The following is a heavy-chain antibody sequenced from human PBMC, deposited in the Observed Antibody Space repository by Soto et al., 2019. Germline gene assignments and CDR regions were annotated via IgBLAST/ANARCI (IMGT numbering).Heavy chain of an antibody. V-gene: IGHV4-39*01. CDR1: GGSISSSSYY. J-gene: IGHJ4*02. CDR2: IYYSGST. Sequence: QLQLQESGPGLVRPSETLSLTCTVSGGSISSSSYYWGWIRQPPGKGLEWIGSIYYSGSTYYNPSPRSRVTISVDTPKNQFSLKLSSVTAADTAVYYCASIGYCTNGVCHTFDYWGQGTLVTVSS. D-gene: IGHD2-8*01. CDR3: ASIGYCTNGVCHTFDY.